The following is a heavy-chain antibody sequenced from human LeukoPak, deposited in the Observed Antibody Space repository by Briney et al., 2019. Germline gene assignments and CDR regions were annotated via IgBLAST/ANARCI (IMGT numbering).Heavy chain of an antibody. CDR3: AKENYEILTCSQRGPFDY. D-gene: IGHD3-9*01. Sequence: GGSLRLSCAASGFTFDDYAMHWVRQAPGKGLEWVSGISWNSGSIGYADSVKGRFTISRDNAKNSLYLQMNSLRAEDTALYYCAKENYEILTCSQRGPFDYWGQGTLVTVSS. V-gene: IGHV3-9*01. CDR2: ISWNSGSI. CDR1: GFTFDDYA. J-gene: IGHJ4*02.